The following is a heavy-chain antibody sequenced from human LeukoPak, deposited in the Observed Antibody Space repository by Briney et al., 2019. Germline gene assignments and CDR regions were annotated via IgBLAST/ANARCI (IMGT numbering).Heavy chain of an antibody. CDR1: GFTFSSYW. CDR2: IKQDGSEK. D-gene: IGHD3-3*01. J-gene: IGHJ4*02. Sequence: GGSLRLSCAASGFTFSSYWMSWVRQAPGEGLGWVANIKQDGSEKYYVDSVKGRFTISRDNAKNSLYLQMNSLRAEDTAVYYCARARRFLEMFDYWGQGTLVTVSS. V-gene: IGHV3-7*01. CDR3: ARARRFLEMFDY.